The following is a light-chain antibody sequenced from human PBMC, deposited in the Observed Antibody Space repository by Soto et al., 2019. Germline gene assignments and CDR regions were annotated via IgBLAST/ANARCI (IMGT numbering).Light chain of an antibody. CDR3: QQYGTSLSWT. CDR2: GAS. J-gene: IGKJ1*01. Sequence: VLTQSAGTLSLSPGERATLSCRASQSVTSSYLTWYQQKPGQAPRLLIYGASSRAAGIPDRFSGSGSGTDFTLTINRLEPEDFAVYYCQQYGTSLSWTFGQGTKV. CDR1: QSVTSSY. V-gene: IGKV3-20*01.